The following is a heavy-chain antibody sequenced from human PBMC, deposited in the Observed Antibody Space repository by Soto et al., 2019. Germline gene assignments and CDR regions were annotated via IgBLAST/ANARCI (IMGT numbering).Heavy chain of an antibody. CDR2: ISGSGGST. CDR3: EKDYSNEYFDY. D-gene: IGHD4-4*01. CDR1: GFNFSSYA. V-gene: IGHV3-23*01. J-gene: IGHJ4*02. Sequence: PGGSLSLSCAASGFNFSSYAMSWVRQAPGKGLEWVSAISGSGGSTYYADSVKGRFTISRDNSKNTLYLQMNSLRAEDTAVYYCEKDYSNEYFDYWGQGTLVTFSS.